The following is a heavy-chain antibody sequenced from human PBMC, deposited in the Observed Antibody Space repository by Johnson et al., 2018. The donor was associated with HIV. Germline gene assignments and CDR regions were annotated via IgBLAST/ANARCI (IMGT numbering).Heavy chain of an antibody. CDR1: GFTFSSYA. D-gene: IGHD7-27*01. V-gene: IGHV3-15*01. J-gene: IGHJ3*02. CDR2: IKSKTDGGTT. CDR3: TTGTWGSDAFDI. Sequence: MQLVESGGGVVQPGRSLRLSCAASGFTFSSYAMHWVRQAPGKGLEWVGRIKSKTDGGTTDYAAPVKGRFTISRDDSKKTLYLQMNSLKTEDTAVYYCTTGTWGSDAFDIWGQGTMVTVSS.